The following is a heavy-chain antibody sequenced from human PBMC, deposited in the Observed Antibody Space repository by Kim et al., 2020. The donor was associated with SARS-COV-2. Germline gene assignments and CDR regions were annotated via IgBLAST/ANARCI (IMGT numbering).Heavy chain of an antibody. V-gene: IGHV4-34*01. CDR1: GGSFSGYY. CDR3: ARGAGGSGSYYTRSYYYYYYGMDV. Sequence: SETLSLTCAVYGGSFSGYYWSWIRQPPGKGLEWIGEINHSGSTNYNPSLKSRVTISVDTSKNQFSLKLSSVTAADTAVYYCARGAGGSGSYYTRSYYYYYYGMDVWGQGTTVTVSS. D-gene: IGHD3-10*01. CDR2: INHSGST. J-gene: IGHJ6*02.